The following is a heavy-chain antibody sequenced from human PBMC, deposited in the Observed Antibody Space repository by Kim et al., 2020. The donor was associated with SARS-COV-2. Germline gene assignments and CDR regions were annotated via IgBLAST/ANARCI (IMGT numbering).Heavy chain of an antibody. CDR3: HSGYDWDYYYYGMDV. J-gene: IGHJ6*01. D-gene: IGHD5-12*01. CDR1: GFTFSDHY. V-gene: IGHV3-72*01. CDR2: TRNKANSYTT. Sequence: GSLRLSCAASGFTFSDHYMDWVRQAPGKGLEWVGRTRNKANSYTTEYAASVKGRFTISRDDSKNSLYLQMNSLKTEDTAVYYCHSGYDWDYYYYGMDVWGEGATGAVCS.